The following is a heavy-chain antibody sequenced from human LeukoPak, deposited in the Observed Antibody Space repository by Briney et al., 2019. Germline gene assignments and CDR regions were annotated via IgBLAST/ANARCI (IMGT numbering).Heavy chain of an antibody. CDR2: ISSSSSTI. V-gene: IGHV3-48*04. Sequence: GGSLRLSCAASGFTFSSYSMNWVRQAPGKGLEWVSYISSSSSTIYYADSVKGRFSISRDYAKNSLYLQMNSLRAEDTAVYYCARDVSGGDSGSYGFDYWGQGTLVTVSS. D-gene: IGHD1-26*01. J-gene: IGHJ4*02. CDR3: ARDVSGGDSGSYGFDY. CDR1: GFTFSSYS.